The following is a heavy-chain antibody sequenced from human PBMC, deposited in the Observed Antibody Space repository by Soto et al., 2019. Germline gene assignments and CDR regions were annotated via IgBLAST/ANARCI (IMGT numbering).Heavy chain of an antibody. CDR3: ARVSVTAAEGSPDY. CDR1: GFTFSSYS. V-gene: IGHV3-21*01. D-gene: IGHD6-25*01. CDR2: ISSSSSYI. Sequence: VQLVESGGGLVKPGGSLRLSCAASGFTFSSYSMNWVRQAPGKGLEWVSSISSSSSYIYYADSVKGRFTISRDNAKNSLYLQMNSLRAEDTAVYYCARVSVTAAEGSPDYWGQGTLVTVSS. J-gene: IGHJ4*02.